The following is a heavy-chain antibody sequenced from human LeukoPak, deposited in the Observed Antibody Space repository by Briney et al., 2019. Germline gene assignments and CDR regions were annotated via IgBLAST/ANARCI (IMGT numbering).Heavy chain of an antibody. CDR2: ITSSSDTK. V-gene: IGHV3-48*04. D-gene: IGHD3-9*01. CDR3: ARVRYFDWLLNY. CDR1: GFTFGPYT. J-gene: IGHJ4*02. Sequence: GGSLRLSCVASGFTFGPYTMNWVRQAPGKGLEWISHITSSSDTKYYADSVKGRFTISRDNAKNSLYLQMNSLRAEDTAVYYCARVRYFDWLLNYWGQGTLVTVSS.